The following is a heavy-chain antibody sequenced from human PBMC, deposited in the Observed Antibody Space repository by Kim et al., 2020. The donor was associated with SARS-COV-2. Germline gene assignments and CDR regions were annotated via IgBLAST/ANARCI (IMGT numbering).Heavy chain of an antibody. CDR2: RT. D-gene: IGHD4-17*01. V-gene: IGHV4-59*09. CDR3: ARGRYGAYFDY. J-gene: IGHJ4*01. Sequence: RTEYNPSLQSGVTMVVDTSTNQFAQDLSSVTAADAAVYYCARGRYGAYFDYWGQQALVTVSS.